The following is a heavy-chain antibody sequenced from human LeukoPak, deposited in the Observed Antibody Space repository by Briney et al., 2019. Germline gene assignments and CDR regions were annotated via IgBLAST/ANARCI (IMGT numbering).Heavy chain of an antibody. CDR2: IYTSGST. CDR3: ARQIGDYHNFDC. CDR1: GGPISGYY. D-gene: IGHD2-21*01. Sequence: SETLSLTCSVSGGPISGYYWNWIRQPAGKGLEWIGRIYTSGSTNYNPSLETRVTLSLDTSKNEFSLKMTSVTAADTAVYYCARQIGDYHNFDCWGQGTLVTVSS. V-gene: IGHV4-4*07. J-gene: IGHJ4*02.